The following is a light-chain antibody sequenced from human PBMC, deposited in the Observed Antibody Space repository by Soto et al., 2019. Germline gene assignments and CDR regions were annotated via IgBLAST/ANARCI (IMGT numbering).Light chain of an antibody. V-gene: IGLV2-14*01. CDR2: EVS. J-gene: IGLJ1*01. CDR1: SSDVGNYKY. CDR3: FSYTSSGTYV. Sequence: QSALTQPASVSGSPGQSITISCTGTSSDVGNYKYVSWYQQHPGKAPKLMIYEVSNRPSGVSNRFSGSKSGKTASLTISGLQAEDETDYYCFSYTSSGTYVFGTGTKLTVL.